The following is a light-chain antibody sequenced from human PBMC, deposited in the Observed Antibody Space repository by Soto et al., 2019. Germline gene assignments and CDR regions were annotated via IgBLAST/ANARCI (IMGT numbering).Light chain of an antibody. CDR1: QSISTN. V-gene: IGKV3-15*01. CDR3: QQYYDWPLVT. Sequence: IIMTQSPATLSVSPGERVTFSCRASQSISTNLAWYQQKPGQAPRLLIYGASTRDTHIPDRFSGTGSEIEFTLSVSSLQSEDFAIYYCQQYYDWPLVTFGGGTRVEI. J-gene: IGKJ4*01. CDR2: GAS.